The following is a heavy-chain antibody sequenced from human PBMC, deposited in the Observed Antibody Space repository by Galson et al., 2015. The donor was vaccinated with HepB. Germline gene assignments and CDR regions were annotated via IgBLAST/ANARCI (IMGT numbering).Heavy chain of an antibody. V-gene: IGHV3-73*01. CDR2: IKSKASNYAT. D-gene: IGHD6-13*01. Sequence: SLRLSCAASGFTFSGPAIHWVRQTSGKGLEWVGHIKSKASNYATAYTMSLKGRVTISRDDSRNTAYLHMKRLRTEDTAVYYCARLGDLSGYSSSWGQGTLVTVSS. CDR3: ARLGDLSGYSSS. J-gene: IGHJ4*02. CDR1: GFTFSGPA.